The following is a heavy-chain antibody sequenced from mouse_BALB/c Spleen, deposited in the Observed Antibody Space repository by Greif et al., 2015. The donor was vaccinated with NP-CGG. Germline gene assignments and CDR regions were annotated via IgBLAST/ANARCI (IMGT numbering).Heavy chain of an antibody. CDR1: GFTFSSFG. CDR3: ALSTMITNYYAMDY. CDR2: ISSGSSTI. V-gene: IGHV5-17*02. D-gene: IGHD2-4*01. Sequence: EVQLVESGGGLVQPGGSRKLSCAASGFTFSSFGMHWVRQAPEKGLEWVAYISSGSSTIYYADTVKGRFTISRDNPKNTLFLQMTSLRSEDTTMYYCALSTMITNYYAMDYWGQGTSVTVSS. J-gene: IGHJ4*01.